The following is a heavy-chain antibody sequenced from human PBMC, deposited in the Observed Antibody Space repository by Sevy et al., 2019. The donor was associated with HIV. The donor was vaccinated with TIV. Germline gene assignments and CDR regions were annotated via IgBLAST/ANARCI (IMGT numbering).Heavy chain of an antibody. D-gene: IGHD2-15*01. CDR2: IYSNGRT. CDR3: TREDIVLGEDNYYGMDV. CDR1: GFSVSSNY. J-gene: IGHJ6*02. Sequence: GGSLRLSCVVSGFSVSSNYMSWVRQAPGKGLEWVSNIYSNGRTYYADSWRGRFTISRDTSKNTVYLEMKSLRVKDTAGYYCTREDIVLGEDNYYGMDVWGHGTTVTVSS. V-gene: IGHV3-53*01.